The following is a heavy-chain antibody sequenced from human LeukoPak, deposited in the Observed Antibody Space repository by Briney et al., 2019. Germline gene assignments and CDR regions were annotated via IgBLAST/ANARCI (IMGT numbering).Heavy chain of an antibody. CDR3: AKNNYHYDILTGLDY. V-gene: IGHV3-23*01. J-gene: IGHJ4*02. D-gene: IGHD3-9*01. CDR1: GFTFSSYA. CDR2: ISGSGGST. Sequence: PGGSLRLSCAASGFTFSSYAMSWVRQAPGKGLELVSPISGSGGSTYYADSVKGRVTISRDNSKSQLYLQMNSLRAEDTAVYYCAKNNYHYDILTGLDYWGEGTLVSVSS.